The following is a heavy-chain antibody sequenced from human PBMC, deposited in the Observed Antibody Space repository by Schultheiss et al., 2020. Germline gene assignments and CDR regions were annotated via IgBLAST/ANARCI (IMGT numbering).Heavy chain of an antibody. CDR2: ISYDGSNK. Sequence: GGSLRLSCAASGFTFSSYGMHWVRQAPGKGLEWVAVISYDGSNKYYADSVKGRFTISRDNSKNTLYLQMSSLSAEDTAVYYCARDSGSYYEDWYFDLWGRGTLVTVSS. J-gene: IGHJ2*01. CDR3: ARDSGSYYEDWYFDL. D-gene: IGHD1-26*01. CDR1: GFTFSSYG. V-gene: IGHV3-30*03.